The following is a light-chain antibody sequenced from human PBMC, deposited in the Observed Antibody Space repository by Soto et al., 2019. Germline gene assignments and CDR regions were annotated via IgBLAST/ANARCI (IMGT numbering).Light chain of an antibody. J-gene: IGLJ2*01. CDR3: SSYGGSNTVV. CDR1: SSDVGGYNY. V-gene: IGLV2-8*01. CDR2: EVS. Sequence: QSVLTQPPSASGSPGQSVTISCTGSSSDVGGYNYVSWYQQHPGKAPKLMIYEVSKRPSGVPDRLSGSKSGNTASLTVSGLQAEAEADYFCSSYGGSNTVVFGGGTKVTVL.